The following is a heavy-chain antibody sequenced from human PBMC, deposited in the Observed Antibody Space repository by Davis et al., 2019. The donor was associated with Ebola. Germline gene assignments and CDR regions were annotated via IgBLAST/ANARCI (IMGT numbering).Heavy chain of an antibody. CDR2: IIPMFGAP. D-gene: IGHD2-2*01. J-gene: IGHJ4*02. CDR1: GYIFTSHG. CDR3: VGQTRGPFDY. Sequence: SVKVSCKATGYIFTSHGMNSVRQPPGQGREWMGGIIPMFGAPTYAQKFQGRVTITADESTTTAYMELSSLRSEDTAVYYCVGQTRGPFDYWGQGTLVTVSS. V-gene: IGHV1-69*13.